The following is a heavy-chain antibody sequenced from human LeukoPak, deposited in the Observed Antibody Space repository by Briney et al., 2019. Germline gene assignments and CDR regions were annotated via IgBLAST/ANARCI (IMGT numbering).Heavy chain of an antibody. V-gene: IGHV4-30-4*01. D-gene: IGHD3-22*01. Sequence: SQTLSLTCTVSGGSISSGDYYWSWIRQPPGKGLEWIGYIYYSGSTYYNPSLKSRVTISVDTSKNQFSLKLSSVTAADTAVYYCARDAYDSSGYYHYYFDYWGQGTLVTVSS. J-gene: IGHJ4*02. CDR1: GGSISSGDYY. CDR3: ARDAYDSSGYYHYYFDY. CDR2: IYYSGST.